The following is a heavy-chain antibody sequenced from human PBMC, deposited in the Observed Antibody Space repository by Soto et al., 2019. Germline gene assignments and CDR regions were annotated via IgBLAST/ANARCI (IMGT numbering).Heavy chain of an antibody. CDR3: ATYRKFFQI. V-gene: IGHV4-39*07. CDR2: ISYSGRT. J-gene: IGHJ3*02. CDR1: GGSINNRTYY. Sequence: SETLSLTCSVSGGSINNRTYYWGWIRQPPGKGLEWIGSISYSGRTYYNSSLKSRVTISVDRSKNHFFLNLTSVTAADTAVYYCATYRKFFQIWGQGTKVTVS.